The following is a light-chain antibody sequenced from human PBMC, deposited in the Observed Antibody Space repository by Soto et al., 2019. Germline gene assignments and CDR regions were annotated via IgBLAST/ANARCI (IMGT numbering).Light chain of an antibody. J-gene: IGKJ1*01. CDR1: QSISKNY. V-gene: IGKV3D-20*01. CDR3: QQYNHWWA. Sequence: EILLTQSPATLSLSPGERDTLSWVASQSISKNYLAWYQQKPGLPPRLLIYYTSTRATGIPGRFSGSGSGTEFTLTISSLQSEDFAVYYCQQYNHWWAFGQGTKVDIK. CDR2: YTS.